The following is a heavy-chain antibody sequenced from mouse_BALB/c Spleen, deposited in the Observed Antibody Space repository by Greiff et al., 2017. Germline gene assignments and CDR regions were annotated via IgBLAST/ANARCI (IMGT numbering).Heavy chain of an antibody. J-gene: IGHJ1*01. V-gene: IGHV1-15*01. CDR3: TRIGSFDV. CDR1: GYTFTDYE. Sequence: VKLQESGAELVRPGASVTLSCKASGYTFTDYEMHWVQQTPVHGLEWIGAIDPETGGNAYNQKFKGKATLTADKSYSTAYMELRSLTSEDSAVYYCTRIGSFDVWGAGTTVTVSS. CDR2: IDPETGGN.